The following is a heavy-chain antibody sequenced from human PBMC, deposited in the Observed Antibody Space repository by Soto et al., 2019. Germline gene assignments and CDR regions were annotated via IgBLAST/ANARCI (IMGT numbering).Heavy chain of an antibody. CDR1: GGSFSGYY. J-gene: IGHJ3*02. CDR2: INHSEST. D-gene: IGHD3-16*02. V-gene: IGHV4-34*01. CDR3: ARGGFTFGGVIAPGADAFDI. Sequence: SETLSLTCAVYGGSFSGYYWSWIRQPPGKGLEWIGEINHSESTNYNPSLKSRVTISVDTSKNQFSLKLSSVTAADTAVYYCARGGFTFGGVIAPGADAFDIWGQGTMVTVSS.